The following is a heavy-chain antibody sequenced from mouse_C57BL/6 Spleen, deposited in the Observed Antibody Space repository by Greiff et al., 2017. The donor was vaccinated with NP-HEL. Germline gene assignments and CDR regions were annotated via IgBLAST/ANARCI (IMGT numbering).Heavy chain of an antibody. CDR1: GYTFTSYW. J-gene: IGHJ2*01. D-gene: IGHD2-1*01. V-gene: IGHV1-64*01. CDR3: AREEDYGNYFDY. Sequence: VKLQQPGAELVKPGASVKLSCKASGYTFTSYWMHWVKQRPGQGLEWIGMIHPNSGSTNYNEKFKSKATLTVDKSSSTAYMQLSSLTSEDSAVYYCAREEDYGNYFDYWGQGTTLTVSS. CDR2: IHPNSGST.